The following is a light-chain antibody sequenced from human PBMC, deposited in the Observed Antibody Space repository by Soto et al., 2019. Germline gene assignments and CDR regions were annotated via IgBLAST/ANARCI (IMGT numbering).Light chain of an antibody. CDR3: AAWDDSLTIFV. CDR1: SSNIGGRA. CDR2: SNN. J-gene: IGLJ1*01. Sequence: QSVLTQPPSASGTPGQSVTISCSGSSSNIGGRAASWYQQLPGTAPKLLINSNNQRPSGVPDRFSGSKSGTSASLAISGLQSGDEADYYSAAWDDSLTIFVFGTGTKVTVL. V-gene: IGLV1-44*01.